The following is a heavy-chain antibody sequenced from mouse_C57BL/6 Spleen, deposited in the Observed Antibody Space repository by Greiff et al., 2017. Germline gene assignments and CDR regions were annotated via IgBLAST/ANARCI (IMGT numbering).Heavy chain of an antibody. V-gene: IGHV1-19*01. CDR1: GYTFTDYS. J-gene: IGHJ3*01. CDR3: ARGNYSNDWFAY. Sequence: SGPVLVKPGASVKMSCKASGYTFTDYSMNWVKQSHGKSLEWIGVINPYNGGTSYNQKFKGKATLTVDKSSSTAYMELNSLTSEDSAVYYCARGNYSNDWFAYWGQGTLVTVSA. CDR2: INPYNGGT. D-gene: IGHD2-5*01.